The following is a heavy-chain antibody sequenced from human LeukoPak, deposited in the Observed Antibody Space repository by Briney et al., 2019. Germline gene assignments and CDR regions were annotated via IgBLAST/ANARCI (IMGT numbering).Heavy chain of an antibody. Sequence: SGPTLVKPTQTLTLTCTFSGFSLSTSGVGVGWIRQPPGKALEWLAIIYWDDDRRYSPSLKTRLAIIKDTSKNQVVLTMTNVDPEDTATYYCAHVMITFGGVMRIDAFDIWGQGTMVTVSS. CDR2: IYWDDDR. J-gene: IGHJ3*02. CDR3: AHVMITFGGVMRIDAFDI. CDR1: GFSLSTSGVG. D-gene: IGHD3-16*01. V-gene: IGHV2-5*02.